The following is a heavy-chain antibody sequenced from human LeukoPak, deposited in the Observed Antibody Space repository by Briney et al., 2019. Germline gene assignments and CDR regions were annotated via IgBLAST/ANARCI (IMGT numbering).Heavy chain of an antibody. D-gene: IGHD3-22*01. CDR2: LYYSGSI. Sequence: PSETLSLTCTVSGGSFSSTSYYWGWIRQPPGKGLEWIGSLYYSGSIYYNPSLKSRVTISVDTSKNQFSLKLSSVTAADTAVYYCARRGYDSSGYYYAYWGQGTLVTVSS. CDR3: ARRGYDSSGYYYAY. CDR1: GGSFSSTSYY. J-gene: IGHJ4*02. V-gene: IGHV4-39*01.